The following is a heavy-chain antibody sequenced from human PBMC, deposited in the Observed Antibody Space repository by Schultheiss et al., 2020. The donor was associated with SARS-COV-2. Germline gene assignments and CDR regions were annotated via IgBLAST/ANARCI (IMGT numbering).Heavy chain of an antibody. CDR1: GFTVSASY. CDR2: ITNDGSST. Sequence: GGSLRLSCAVSGFTVSASYMNWVRQAPGKGLVWVSRITNDGSSTTYADSVRGRFTVFRDNSKNTLYLQMNTLRADDTAVYYCAKSLASDWDTDALDVWGQGTMVTVSS. CDR3: AKSLASDWDTDALDV. J-gene: IGHJ3*01. V-gene: IGHV3-74*01. D-gene: IGHD1-26*01.